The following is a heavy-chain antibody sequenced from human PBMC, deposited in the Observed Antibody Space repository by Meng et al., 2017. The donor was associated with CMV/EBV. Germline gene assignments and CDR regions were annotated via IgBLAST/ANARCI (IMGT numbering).Heavy chain of an antibody. Sequence: SVKVSCKASVGTFSSYAISWVRQAPGQGLEWMGGIIPIFVTANYAQKFQGRVTITTDESTSTAYMELSSLRSEDTAVYYCARAYCGGDCYSGVGYYGMDVWGQGTTVTVSS. CDR2: IIPIFVTA. CDR1: VGTFSSYA. V-gene: IGHV1-69*05. D-gene: IGHD2-21*01. CDR3: ARAYCGGDCYSGVGYYGMDV. J-gene: IGHJ6*01.